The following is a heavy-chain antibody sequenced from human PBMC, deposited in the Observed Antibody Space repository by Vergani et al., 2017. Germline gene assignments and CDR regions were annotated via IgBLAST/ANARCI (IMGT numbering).Heavy chain of an antibody. CDR2: MNPNSGNT. V-gene: IGHV1-8*01. D-gene: IGHD2-2*01. J-gene: IGHJ6*03. CDR3: ARGLKVYCSSTSCRRDRRGGGHYYYYMDV. Sequence: QVQLVQSGAEVKKPGASVKVSCKASGYTFTSYDINWVRQATGQGLEWMGWMNPNSGNTGYAQKFQGRVTMTRNTSISTAYMELSSLRSEDTAVYYCARGLKVYCSSTSCRRDRRGGGHYYYYMDVWGKGTTVTVSS. CDR1: GYTFTSYD.